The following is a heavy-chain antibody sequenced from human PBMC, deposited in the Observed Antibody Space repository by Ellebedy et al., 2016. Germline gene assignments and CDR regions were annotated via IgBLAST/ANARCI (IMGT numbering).Heavy chain of an antibody. J-gene: IGHJ6*03. CDR2: MNPNSGNT. Sequence: ASVKVSXXASGYTFTSYDINWVRQATGQGLEWMGWMNPNSGNTGYAQKFQGRVTMTRNTSISTAYMELSSLRSEDTAVYYCARGNWNYVNYYYYYMDVWGKGTTVTVSS. V-gene: IGHV1-8*01. D-gene: IGHD1-7*01. CDR1: GYTFTSYD. CDR3: ARGNWNYVNYYYYYMDV.